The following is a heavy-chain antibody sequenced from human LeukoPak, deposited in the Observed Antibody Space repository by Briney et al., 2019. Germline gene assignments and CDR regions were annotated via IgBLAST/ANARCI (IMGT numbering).Heavy chain of an antibody. J-gene: IGHJ6*02. CDR3: AREMVFGVVIIGWGMDV. D-gene: IGHD3-3*01. CDR2: MSYDGSNK. V-gene: IGHV3-30-3*01. Sequence: PGGSLRLSCAASGFTFSSYAMHWVRQAPGKGPEWVAVMSYDGSNKYYADSVKGRFTISRDNSKNTLYLQMNSLRAEDTAVYYCAREMVFGVVIIGWGMDVWGQGTTVTVSS. CDR1: GFTFSSYA.